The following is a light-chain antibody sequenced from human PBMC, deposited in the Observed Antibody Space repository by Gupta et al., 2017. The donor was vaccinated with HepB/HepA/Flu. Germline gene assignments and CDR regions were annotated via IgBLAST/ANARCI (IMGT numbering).Light chain of an antibody. CDR2: DVS. CDR3: SSHAGTHRA. J-gene: IGLJ3*02. Sequence: QSALTQPASVSGSPGQSITISCTGSSGDIGAYNYVSWYQQHPGRAPKLMIYDVSNRPSGVSDRFSGSKSGNTASLTISGLQADDEAVYYCSSHAGTHRAFGGGTELTVL. V-gene: IGLV2-14*03. CDR1: SGDIGAYNY.